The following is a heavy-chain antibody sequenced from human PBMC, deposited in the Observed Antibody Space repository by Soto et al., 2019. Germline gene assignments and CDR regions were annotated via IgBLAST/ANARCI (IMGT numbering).Heavy chain of an antibody. CDR3: ARDLGGYRPYYDNY. V-gene: IGHV1-46*03. Sequence: ASVKVSCKASGYTFTSYYMHWGRQAPGQGLEGMGIINPSGGSTSYAQKFQGRVTMTRDTSTSAVYMELSRLRSEDTAVYYCARDLGGYRPYYDNYWGQGTLVTVSS. CDR2: INPSGGST. D-gene: IGHD3-9*01. CDR1: GYTFTSYY. J-gene: IGHJ4*02.